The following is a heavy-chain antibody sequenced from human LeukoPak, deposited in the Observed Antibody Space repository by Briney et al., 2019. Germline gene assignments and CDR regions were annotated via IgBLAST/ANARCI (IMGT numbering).Heavy chain of an antibody. CDR2: ISGSGSNT. CDR3: VKDPTTVTTMNFDY. V-gene: IGHV3-23*01. CDR1: GFTFSSYT. D-gene: IGHD4-17*01. J-gene: IGHJ4*02. Sequence: PGGSLRLSCAASGFTFSSYTMNWVRQPPGKGLEWVSAISGSGSNTYYADSVKGRFTISRDNSKNTLYLQMNSLRAEDTALYYCVKDPTTVTTMNFDYWGQGILVTVSS.